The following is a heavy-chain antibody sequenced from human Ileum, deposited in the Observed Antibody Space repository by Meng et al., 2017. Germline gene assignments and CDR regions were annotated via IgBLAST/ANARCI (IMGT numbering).Heavy chain of an antibody. D-gene: IGHD6-13*01. Sequence: GGSLRLSCAASGLTFSSYAMSWVRQAPGKGLEWVSGIGGSGATTYYADSVKGRFTISRDNSKNTLFLQMNSLRAEDTAVYYCATSTYSSSWYYFDYWGQGTLVTVSS. CDR2: IGGSGATT. CDR1: GLTFSSYA. V-gene: IGHV3-23*01. CDR3: ATSTYSSSWYYFDY. J-gene: IGHJ4*02.